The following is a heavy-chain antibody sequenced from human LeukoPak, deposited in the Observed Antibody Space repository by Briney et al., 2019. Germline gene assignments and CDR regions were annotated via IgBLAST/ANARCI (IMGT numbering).Heavy chain of an antibody. Sequence: PGGSLRLSCAASGFMFSSYWMHWVRQVPGKGLAWVSRIKTDGSSAHYADSVKGRFTISRDNSKNTLYLQMNSLRAEDTAVYYCARGLGDSGYDPLDYWGQGTLVTVSS. J-gene: IGHJ4*02. CDR2: IKTDGSSA. CDR3: ARGLGDSGYDPLDY. D-gene: IGHD5-12*01. CDR1: GFMFSSYW. V-gene: IGHV3-74*01.